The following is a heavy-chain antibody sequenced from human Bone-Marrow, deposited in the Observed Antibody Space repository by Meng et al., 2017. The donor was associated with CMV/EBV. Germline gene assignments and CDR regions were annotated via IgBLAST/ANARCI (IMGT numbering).Heavy chain of an antibody. CDR2: IDPNTGDT. V-gene: IGHV1-2*04. J-gene: IGHJ4*02. D-gene: IGHD1-26*01. Sequence: ASVKVSCKASGYTFIDQYIHWVRQAPGQGLEWMGGIDPNTGDTYYAQKFQRWVSIIADTSVSTAYMELSRLTSGDTAVYYCARGLNSGTSHYWGQGTLVTV. CDR1: GYTFIDQY. CDR3: ARGLNSGTSHY.